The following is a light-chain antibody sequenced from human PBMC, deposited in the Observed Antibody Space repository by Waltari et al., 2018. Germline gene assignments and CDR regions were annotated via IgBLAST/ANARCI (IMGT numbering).Light chain of an antibody. Sequence: QSAPTQPASVSGSPGQSITISCTGTSSDVGSYNLVSWYQQHPGKAPKLMIYEGSKRPSGGSNRLSGSKSGTTASLTSSGLQAEDEAEYYCCSYAGSSTFVFGTGTMVTVL. V-gene: IGLV2-23*01. CDR2: EGS. CDR1: SSDVGSYNL. J-gene: IGLJ1*01. CDR3: CSYAGSSTFV.